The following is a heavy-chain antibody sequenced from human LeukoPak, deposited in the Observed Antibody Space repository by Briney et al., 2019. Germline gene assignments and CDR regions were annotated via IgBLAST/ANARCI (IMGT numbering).Heavy chain of an antibody. CDR1: GYTFTGYY. CDR3: ARVKGYSSSWAFRY. D-gene: IGHD6-13*01. CDR2: INPNSGGT. J-gene: IGHJ4*02. Sequence: ASVKVSCKASGYTFTGYYMHWVRQAPGQGLEWMGRINPNSGGTNYAQKFQGRVTMTRDTSISTAYMELSRLRSDDTAVHYCARVKGYSSSWAFRYWGQGTLVTVSS. V-gene: IGHV1-2*06.